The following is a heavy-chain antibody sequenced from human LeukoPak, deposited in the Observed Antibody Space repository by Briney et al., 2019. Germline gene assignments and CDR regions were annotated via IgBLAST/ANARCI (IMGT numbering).Heavy chain of an antibody. CDR1: GFTAVSNS. D-gene: IGHD3-22*01. CDR3: ARVLHKRNYDSSVYYGY. CDR2: FFSGGST. J-gene: IGHJ4*02. Sequence: PGGSLRLSCPASGFTAVSNSISWVGQAPGRGLGGASVFFSGGSTYYADSVKGRFTISRDNAKNSLYLQMNSLRAEDTAVYYCARVLHKRNYDSSVYYGYWGQGTLVTVSS. V-gene: IGHV3-53*01.